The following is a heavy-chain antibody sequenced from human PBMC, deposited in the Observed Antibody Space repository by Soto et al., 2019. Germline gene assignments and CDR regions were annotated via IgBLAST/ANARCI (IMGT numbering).Heavy chain of an antibody. CDR1: GYSISSGYY. J-gene: IGHJ4*02. D-gene: IGHD6-19*01. Sequence: SETLSLTCAVSGYSISSGYYWGWIRQPPGKGLEWIGSIYHSGSTYYNPSLKSRVTISVDTSKNQFSLKLSSVTAADTAVYYCARDLASGWATYYFDYWGQGTLVTVS. CDR3: ARDLASGWATYYFDY. CDR2: IYHSGST. V-gene: IGHV4-38-2*02.